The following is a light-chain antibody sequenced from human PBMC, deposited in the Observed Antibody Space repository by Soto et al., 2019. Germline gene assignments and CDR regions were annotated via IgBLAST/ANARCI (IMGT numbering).Light chain of an antibody. J-gene: IGLJ3*02. CDR2: RNSDGSH. Sequence: QPVLPQPPSASASLGASVKLTCTLSSGHNSYAIAWHQQQPEKGPRYLMKRNSDGSHSKGDGSPDRFSGSSSGAERYLTISSLQSEDEADYYCQTWSTDIRVFGGGTKLTVL. CDR3: QTWSTDIRV. V-gene: IGLV4-69*01. CDR1: SGHNSYA.